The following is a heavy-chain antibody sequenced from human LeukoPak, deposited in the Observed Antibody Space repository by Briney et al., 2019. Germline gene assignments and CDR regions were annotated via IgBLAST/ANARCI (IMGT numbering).Heavy chain of an antibody. V-gene: IGHV4-59*01. Sequence: SETLSLTCTVSGGSIRTYYWSWIRQSPGKGLEWIGSIYYIGSTKYNPSLKSRVTISADTSKNQFSLKLTSVTAADTAVYFCARVVAAATYYFDYWGQGTLVTVSS. J-gene: IGHJ4*02. CDR3: ARVVAAATYYFDY. D-gene: IGHD6-13*01. CDR2: IYYIGST. CDR1: GGSIRTYY.